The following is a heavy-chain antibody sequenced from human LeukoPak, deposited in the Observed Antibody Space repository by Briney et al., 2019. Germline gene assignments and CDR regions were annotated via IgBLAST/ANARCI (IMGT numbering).Heavy chain of an antibody. CDR2: IISISGTA. D-gene: IGHD3-3*01. CDR1: RGTFTSYA. Sequence: ASVKVSPKQSRGTFTSYAISCVRQAPRQGLEWMGGIISISGTANYAQKFQGRVTITTDESTSTAYLELSSLGSENTAVYYCAGTIFGVVIFADCSQRTLVTV. J-gene: IGHJ4*01. CDR3: AGTIFGVVIFAD. V-gene: IGHV1-69*05.